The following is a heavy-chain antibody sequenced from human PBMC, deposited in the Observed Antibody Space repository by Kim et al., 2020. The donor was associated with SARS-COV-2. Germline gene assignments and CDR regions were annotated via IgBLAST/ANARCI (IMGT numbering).Heavy chain of an antibody. CDR1: GFTFNNFW. D-gene: IGHD6-13*01. J-gene: IGHJ5*01. V-gene: IGHV3-7*01. Sequence: GGSLRLSCAASGFTFNNFWMTWVRQAPGKGLEWVANIKQDGSEKYYVDSVKGRFTISRDNAENSLFLLLNSLRVDDTAVYYCAREGAYGNSWYAVTSWG. CDR2: IKQDGSEK. CDR3: AREGAYGNSWYAVTS.